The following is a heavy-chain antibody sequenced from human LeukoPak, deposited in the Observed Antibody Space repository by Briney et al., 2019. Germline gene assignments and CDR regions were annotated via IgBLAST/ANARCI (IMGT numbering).Heavy chain of an antibody. CDR3: ARAPSRSWYNWFDP. CDR2: ISSSSSYI. Sequence: PGGSLRLSCAASGFTSISYSMNWVRQAPGKGLEWVSSISSSSSYIYYADSVKGRFTISRDNAKNSLYLQMNSLRAEDTAVYYCARAPSRSWYNWFDPRGQGTLVTVSS. V-gene: IGHV3-21*01. D-gene: IGHD6-13*01. CDR1: GFTSISYS. J-gene: IGHJ5*02.